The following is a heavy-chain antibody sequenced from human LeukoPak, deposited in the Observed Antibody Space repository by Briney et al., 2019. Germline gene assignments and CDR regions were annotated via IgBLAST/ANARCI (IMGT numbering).Heavy chain of an antibody. CDR1: GFTFSSYW. Sequence: TGGSLRLSCAASGFTFSSYWMTWVRQAPGKGLEWVANIKEDGSETYYVDSVKGRFTISRDHAKNSLFLQMNSLRADDTAVYYCAKYRLIWLPAPVFDYWGQGTLVTVSS. CDR3: AKYRLIWLPAPVFDY. CDR2: IKEDGSET. V-gene: IGHV3-7*01. J-gene: IGHJ4*02. D-gene: IGHD5-12*01.